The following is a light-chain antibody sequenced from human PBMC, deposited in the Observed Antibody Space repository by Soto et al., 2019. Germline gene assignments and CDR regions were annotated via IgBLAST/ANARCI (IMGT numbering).Light chain of an antibody. CDR1: QSVGSD. Sequence: EIVMTQSPTTLSVSPGERATLSCRASQSVGSDLAWYQQKPGQAPSLLIYDASNRPTDIPARFSGSGSGTDFTLTISSLEPEDFAVYYCQQRSNWPGTFGQGTKVDIK. J-gene: IGKJ1*01. CDR3: QQRSNWPGT. V-gene: IGKV3-11*01. CDR2: DAS.